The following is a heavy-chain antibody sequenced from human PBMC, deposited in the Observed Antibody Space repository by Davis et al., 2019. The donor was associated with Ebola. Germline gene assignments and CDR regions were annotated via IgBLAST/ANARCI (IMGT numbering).Heavy chain of an antibody. CDR1: GYTFTSYY. CDR3: ARDRLYYDIFGGMDV. Sequence: AASVKVSCKASGYTFTSYYMHWVRQAPGQGLEWMGIINPSGGSTSYAQKFQGRVTMTRDTSTSTVYMELSSLRSEDTAVYYCARDRLYYDIFGGMDVWGQGTTVTVSS. CDR2: INPSGGST. D-gene: IGHD3-9*01. V-gene: IGHV1-46*01. J-gene: IGHJ6*02.